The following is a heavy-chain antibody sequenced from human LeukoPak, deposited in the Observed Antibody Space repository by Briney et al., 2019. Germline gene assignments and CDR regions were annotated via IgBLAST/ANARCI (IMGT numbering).Heavy chain of an antibody. J-gene: IGHJ4*02. CDR3: TRHMWEPRSDTHDH. V-gene: IGHV4-39*01. CDR2: IYYNGYT. CDR1: GGSISDINHY. D-gene: IGHD1-26*01. Sequence: PSETLSLTCTVSGGSISDINHYWGWVRQPPGKGLEWIGIIYYNGYTFLSPSLKSRVTMSIDTSNNQFSLRLSSVTAADTSIYYCTRHMWEPRSDTHDHWGQGTLVTVSS.